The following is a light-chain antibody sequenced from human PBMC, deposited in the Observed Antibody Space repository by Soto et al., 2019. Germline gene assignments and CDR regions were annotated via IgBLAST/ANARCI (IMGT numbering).Light chain of an antibody. CDR3: QQYNSYSRT. V-gene: IGKV1-5*01. CDR1: QSISTW. Sequence: DIQMTQSPSILSASVGDRVTITCRASQSISTWLAWYQQKPEKAPKLLIHDASTLESGVPSRFSGSGSGTEFTLTISSLQPDDFATYYCQQYNSYSRTFGQGTKVDIK. J-gene: IGKJ1*01. CDR2: DAS.